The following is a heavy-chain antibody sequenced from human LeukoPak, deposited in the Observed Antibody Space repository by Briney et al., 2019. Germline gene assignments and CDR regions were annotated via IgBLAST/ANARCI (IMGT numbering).Heavy chain of an antibody. Sequence: GGSLRLSCAASGFTFSSYSMNWVRQAPGKGLEWVSYISSSSSTIYYADSVKGRFTISRDNAKNSLYLQMNSLRAEDTAVYYCAKEGYSSGWFFDYWGQGTLVTVSS. CDR3: AKEGYSSGWFFDY. CDR1: GFTFSSYS. J-gene: IGHJ4*02. CDR2: ISSSSSTI. D-gene: IGHD6-19*01. V-gene: IGHV3-48*04.